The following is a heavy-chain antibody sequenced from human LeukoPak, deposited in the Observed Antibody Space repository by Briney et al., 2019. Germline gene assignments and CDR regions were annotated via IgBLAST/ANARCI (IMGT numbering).Heavy chain of an antibody. CDR1: GLTVSSNY. D-gene: IGHD5-24*01. J-gene: IGHJ3*02. CDR3: ARGGDGYNYAFDM. Sequence: GGSLRVSCAASGLTVSSNYMSWVRQAPGKGLEWVSVLFSGGTTYYADSVKGRFAISRDNSKNTLYLQMNGRRAEDTAVYYCARGGDGYNYAFDMWGQGTMVTVSS. V-gene: IGHV3-53*05. CDR2: LFSGGTT.